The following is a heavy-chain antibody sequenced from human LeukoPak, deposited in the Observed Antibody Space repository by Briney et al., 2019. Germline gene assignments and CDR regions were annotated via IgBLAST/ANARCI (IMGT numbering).Heavy chain of an antibody. CDR1: GFTVSSNY. CDR3: ATTVLGRADWLDP. D-gene: IGHD7-27*01. CDR2: IYSGGST. Sequence: GGSLRLSCAASGFTVSSNYMSWVRQAPGKGLEWVSVIYSGGSTYYADSVKGRFTISRDNSKNTLYLQINNLRPEDTAVYYCATTVLGRADWLDPWGLGTLVTVSS. J-gene: IGHJ5*02. V-gene: IGHV3-53*05.